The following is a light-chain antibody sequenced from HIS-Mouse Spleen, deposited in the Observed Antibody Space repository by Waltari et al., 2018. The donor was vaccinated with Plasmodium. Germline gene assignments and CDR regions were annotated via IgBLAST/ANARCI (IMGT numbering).Light chain of an antibody. V-gene: IGLV3-1*01. J-gene: IGLJ1*01. CDR2: QDS. Sequence: SYELTQPPSVSVSPGQTASITCSGDKLGDKYARWYQQKPGQSPVLVIYQDSKRPSGIPERFSGSNTANTAILTNSGTQDMDEADYYCQACDSSTDHVFGTGTKVTVL. CDR3: QACDSSTDHV. CDR1: KLGDKY.